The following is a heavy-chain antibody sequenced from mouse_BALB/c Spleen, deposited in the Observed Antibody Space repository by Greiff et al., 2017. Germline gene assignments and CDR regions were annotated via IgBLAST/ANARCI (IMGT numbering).Heavy chain of an antibody. CDR2: IRLKSNNYAT. Sequence: DVKLQESGGGLVQPGGSMKLSCVASGFTFSNYWMNWVRQSPEKGLEWVAEIRLKSNNYATHYAESVKGRFTISRDDSKSSVYLQMNNLRAEDTGIYYCTRDYGYEDYYAMDYWGQGTSVTVSS. V-gene: IGHV6-6*02. D-gene: IGHD2-2*01. CDR3: TRDYGYEDYYAMDY. CDR1: GFTFSNYW. J-gene: IGHJ4*01.